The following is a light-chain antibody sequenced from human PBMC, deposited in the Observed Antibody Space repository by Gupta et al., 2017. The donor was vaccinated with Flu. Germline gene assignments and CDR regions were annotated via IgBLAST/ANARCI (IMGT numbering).Light chain of an antibody. Sequence: KASSLENGVPSRFSGSGSGTIFTLTITGLQRDDSATYFCQQYFSYRTFGQGTKVEIK. CDR3: QQYFSYRT. V-gene: IGKV1-5*03. CDR2: KAS. J-gene: IGKJ1*01.